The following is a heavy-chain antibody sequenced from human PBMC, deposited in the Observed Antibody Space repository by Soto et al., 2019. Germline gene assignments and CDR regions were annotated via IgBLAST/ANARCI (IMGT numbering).Heavy chain of an antibody. V-gene: IGHV3-53*02. CDR1: GFTVSSNY. Sequence: EVQLVEIGGGLIQPGGSLRLSCAASGFTVSSNYMSWVRQAPGKGLEWVSVIYSGGSTYYADSVRGRFTISRDNSKNTLYLQMKSLRAEDTAVYYCARDPPATRHGMDVWGQGTTVTVSS. CDR2: IYSGGST. J-gene: IGHJ6*02. CDR3: ARDPPATRHGMDV.